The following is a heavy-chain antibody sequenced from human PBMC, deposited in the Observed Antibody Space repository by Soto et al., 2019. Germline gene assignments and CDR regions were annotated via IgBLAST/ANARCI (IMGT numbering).Heavy chain of an antibody. CDR1: GGSFSDYY. Sequence: SETLSLTCAVYGGSFSDYYWTWILQSPGKGLEWIGEISHSGSTSYNPSLKSRVTISVDTSKKQISLKLNSVTAADTAVYYCTRGQWLDKDWGQGTLVTVSS. CDR2: ISHSGST. CDR3: TRGQWLDKD. V-gene: IGHV4-34*01. J-gene: IGHJ4*02. D-gene: IGHD6-19*01.